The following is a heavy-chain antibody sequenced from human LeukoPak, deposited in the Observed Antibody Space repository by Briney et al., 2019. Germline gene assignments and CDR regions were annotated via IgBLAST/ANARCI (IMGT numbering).Heavy chain of an antibody. CDR1: GFTVSSYA. CDR3: ARDYGGWYGDAFDI. D-gene: IGHD6-19*01. CDR2: ISGSGGST. J-gene: IGHJ3*02. Sequence: GGSLRLSCAASGFTVSSYAMSWVRQAPGKGLEWVSAISGSGGSTYYADSVKGRFTITRDNAKNSLYLQMNSLRAEDTAVYYCARDYGGWYGDAFDIWGQGTMVTVSS. V-gene: IGHV3-23*01.